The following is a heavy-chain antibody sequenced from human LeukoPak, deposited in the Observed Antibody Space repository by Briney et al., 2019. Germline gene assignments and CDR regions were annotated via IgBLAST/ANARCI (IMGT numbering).Heavy chain of an antibody. D-gene: IGHD5-18*01. V-gene: IGHV3-30*18. CDR3: ANGGYSYGHFDY. Sequence: GGSLRLSCAASGFTFSSYGMHWVRQAPGKGLEWVAVISYDGSDNYYADSVKGRFTISRDNSKNTLYLQMNSLRAEDSAVYYCANGGYSYGHFDYWGQGTLVTVSS. CDR2: ISYDGSDN. CDR1: GFTFSSYG. J-gene: IGHJ4*02.